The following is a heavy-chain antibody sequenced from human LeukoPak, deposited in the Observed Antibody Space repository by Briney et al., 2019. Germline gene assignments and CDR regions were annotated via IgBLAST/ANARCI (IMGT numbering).Heavy chain of an antibody. CDR3: ARDPAGTMWGGYYYYYYMDV. CDR1: GGSISSYY. V-gene: IGHV4-59*12. D-gene: IGHD1-7*01. CDR2: IYYSGST. J-gene: IGHJ6*03. Sequence: SETLSLTCTVSGGSISSYYWSWIRQPPGKGLEWIGYIYYSGSTNYNPSLKSRVTISVDTSKNQFSLKLSSVTAADTAVYYCARDPAGTMWGGYYYYYYMDVWGKGTTVTVSS.